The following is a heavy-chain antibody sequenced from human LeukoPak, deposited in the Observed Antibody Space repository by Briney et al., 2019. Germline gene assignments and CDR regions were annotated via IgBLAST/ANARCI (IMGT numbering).Heavy chain of an antibody. CDR2: ISYDGSNK. J-gene: IGHJ4*02. CDR3: ARDSTPRYYDILTGYYTAVGYFDY. V-gene: IGHV3-30-3*01. D-gene: IGHD3-9*01. Sequence: GGSLRLSCTVSGFTFSSYAMSWVRQAPGKGLEWVAVISYDGSNKYYADSVKGRFTISRDNSKNTLYLQMNSLRAEDTAVYYCARDSTPRYYDILTGYYTAVGYFDYWGQGTLVTVSS. CDR1: GFTFSSYA.